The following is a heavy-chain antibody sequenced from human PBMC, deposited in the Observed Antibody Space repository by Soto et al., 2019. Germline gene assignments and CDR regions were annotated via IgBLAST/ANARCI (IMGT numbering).Heavy chain of an antibody. CDR2: IYYSGST. V-gene: IGHV4-30-4*01. D-gene: IGHD3-10*01. J-gene: IGHJ4*02. CDR1: GGSISSGDYY. Sequence: SETLSLTCTVSGGSISSGDYYWSWIRQPPGKGLEWIGYIYYSGSTYYNPSLKSRVTISVDTSKNQFSLKLSSVTAADTAVYYCARDTRFGFLRGGNIDYWGQGTLVTVSS. CDR3: ARDTRFGFLRGGNIDY.